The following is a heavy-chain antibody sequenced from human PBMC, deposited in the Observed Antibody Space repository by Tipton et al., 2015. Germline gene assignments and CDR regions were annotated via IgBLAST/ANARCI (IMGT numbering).Heavy chain of an antibody. Sequence: SLRLSCAASGFTFSSYAMSWVRQAPGKGLECVSAISNNADRIYYADSVKGRFTFSRDNSKNTLYLDMNSLRAEDTAVYYCALNWNLDYWGQGTLVTVSS. CDR3: ALNWNLDY. J-gene: IGHJ4*02. V-gene: IGHV3-23*01. CDR2: ISNNADRI. D-gene: IGHD1-1*01. CDR1: GFTFSSYA.